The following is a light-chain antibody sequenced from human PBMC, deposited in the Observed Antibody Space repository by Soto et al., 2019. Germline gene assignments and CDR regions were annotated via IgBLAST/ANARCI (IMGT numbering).Light chain of an antibody. V-gene: IGLV2-23*02. CDR2: EVS. J-gene: IGLJ1*01. CDR3: CSYAGGRSPYV. Sequence: QSVLTQPASVSGSPGQSITISCPGTTSEVGSYDLVSWYQQHPGKAPKIMIYEVSKRPSGDSNRFSGSKSGNTASLTISGLQAEDEADYYCCSYAGGRSPYVFGTGTKVTVL. CDR1: TSEVGSYDL.